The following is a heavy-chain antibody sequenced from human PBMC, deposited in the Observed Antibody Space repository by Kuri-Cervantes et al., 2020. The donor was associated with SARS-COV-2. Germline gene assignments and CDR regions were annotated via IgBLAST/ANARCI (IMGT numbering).Heavy chain of an antibody. CDR3: ARDSRGYSYGYGHLFDY. J-gene: IGHJ4*02. D-gene: IGHD5-18*01. CDR2: ISSSSSTI. CDR1: GFTFSSYS. V-gene: IGHV3-48*02. Sequence: GVSLKISCAASGFTFSSYSMNWVRQAPGKGLEWVSYISSSSSTIYYADSVKGRFTISRDNAKNSLYLQMNSLRDEDTAVYYCARDSRGYSYGYGHLFDYWGQGTLVTVSS.